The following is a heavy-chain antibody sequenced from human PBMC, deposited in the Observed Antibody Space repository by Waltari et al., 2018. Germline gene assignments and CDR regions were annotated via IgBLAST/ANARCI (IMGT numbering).Heavy chain of an antibody. CDR1: GYSFQNNA. J-gene: IGHJ4*02. V-gene: IGHV1-3*04. Sequence: HVQLVPSGAEREKPAASVKLSCRASGYSFQNNALHWFRHAPGQRLEWMGGINTGNGNTEDTRKLHCSISRTGDTSGSTEDTEVMGLAAEDTTIYYCSRGRGDYGSIADDVWGQGTLVTVSS. CDR3: SRGRGDYGSIADDV. CDR2: INTGNGNT. D-gene: IGHD4-17*01.